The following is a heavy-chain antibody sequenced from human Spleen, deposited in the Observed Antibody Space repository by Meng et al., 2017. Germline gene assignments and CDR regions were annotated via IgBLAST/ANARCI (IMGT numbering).Heavy chain of an antibody. CDR2: IYPGDSDT. J-gene: IGHJ6*02. CDR3: ARQSDYYYYGMDV. Sequence: GESLKISCKGSGYSFTSYWIGWVRQVPGKGLEWMGIIYPGDSDTRYSPSFQGQVTISADKSISTAYLQWSSLKASDTAMYYCARQSDYYYYGMDVWGQGTTVTVSS. V-gene: IGHV5-51*01. CDR1: GYSFTSYW.